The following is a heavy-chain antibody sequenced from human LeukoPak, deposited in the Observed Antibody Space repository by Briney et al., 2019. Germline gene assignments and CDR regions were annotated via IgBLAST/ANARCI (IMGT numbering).Heavy chain of an antibody. CDR2: IYYSGST. J-gene: IGHJ5*02. D-gene: IGHD6-13*01. CDR3: ERLIIAAAGPGRWFDP. V-gene: IGHV4-39*01. Sequence: SETLSLTCTVSGGSISSSNYYWGWIRQPPGKGLEWIGSIYYSGSTFYNPSLKSRVTMSVDTSKNQFSLNLSSVTAADTAVYYCERLIIAAAGPGRWFDPWGQGTLVTVSS. CDR1: GGSISSSNYY.